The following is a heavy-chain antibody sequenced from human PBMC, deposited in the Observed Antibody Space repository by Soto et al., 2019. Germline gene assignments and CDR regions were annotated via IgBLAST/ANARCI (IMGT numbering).Heavy chain of an antibody. CDR1: GGTFSSYT. V-gene: IGHV1-69*02. CDR2: IIPIRGIA. J-gene: IGHJ6*04. Sequence: QVQLVQSGAEVKKPGSSVKVSCKASGGTFSSYTISWVRQAPGQGLEWMGRIIPIRGIANYAPRFQGRVTITADKSTSTAYMELSSLRSEDTAVYYCATTENQYSCCPDVWGKGTTVTVSS. D-gene: IGHD2-15*01. CDR3: ATTENQYSCCPDV.